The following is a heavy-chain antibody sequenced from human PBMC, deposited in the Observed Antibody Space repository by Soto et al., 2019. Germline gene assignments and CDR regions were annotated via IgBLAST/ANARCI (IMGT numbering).Heavy chain of an antibody. J-gene: IGHJ6*02. CDR1: GGTFSSYA. CDR2: IIPIFGTA. CDR3: ARAGGSGSYYDYYYYGMDV. Sequence: SVKVSCKASGGTFSSYAISWVRHAPGQGLEWMGGIIPIFGTANYAQKFQGRVTITADESTSTAYMELSSLRSEDTAVYYCARAGGSGSYYDYYYYGMDVWGQGTTVTVSS. D-gene: IGHD3-10*01. V-gene: IGHV1-69*13.